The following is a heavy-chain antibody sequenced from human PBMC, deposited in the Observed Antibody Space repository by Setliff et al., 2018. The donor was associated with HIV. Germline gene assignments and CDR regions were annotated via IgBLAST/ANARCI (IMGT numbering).Heavy chain of an antibody. J-gene: IGHJ6*02. CDR1: GFTFTNYY. Sequence: GGSLRLSCAASGFTFTNYYMSWIRQAPGKGLEWVSYISISDNVIYYADSLKGRFTISRDNGKKSLYLQMNSLKTEDTAVYYCTIIPGSSGWYGYYGMDVWGQGTTVTVSS. D-gene: IGHD6-19*01. CDR3: TIIPGSSGWYGYYGMDV. CDR2: ISISDNVI. V-gene: IGHV3-11*01.